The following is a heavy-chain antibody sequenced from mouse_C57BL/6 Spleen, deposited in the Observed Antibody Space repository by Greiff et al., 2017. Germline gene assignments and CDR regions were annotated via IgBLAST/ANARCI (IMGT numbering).Heavy chain of an antibody. CDR1: GFTFSSYI. CDR3: ARRDVGFAY. CDR2: ISGGGGTT. J-gene: IGHJ3*01. Sequence: EVKLMESGGGLVKPGGSLKLSCAASGFTFSSYIMSWVRQTPEKRLDWVATISGGGGTTYYPDSVKGRFTISRDNAKNTLYLQMSSLRSEDTALYYCARRDVGFAYWGQGILVTVSA. V-gene: IGHV5-9*01.